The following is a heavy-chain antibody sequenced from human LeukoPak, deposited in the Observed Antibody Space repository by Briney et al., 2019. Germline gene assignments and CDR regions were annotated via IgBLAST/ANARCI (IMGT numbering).Heavy chain of an antibody. V-gene: IGHV1-69*05. Sequence: SVKVSCKASGGTFSSYAISWVRQAPGQGLEWMGRIIPIFGTANYAQKFQGRVTITTDESTSTAYMELSSLRSEDTAVYYCSITREIVVVVAAPNFQHWGQAPWSPSPQ. D-gene: IGHD2-15*01. CDR3: SITREIVVVVAAPNFQH. CDR2: IIPIFGTA. CDR1: GGTFSSYA. J-gene: IGHJ1*01.